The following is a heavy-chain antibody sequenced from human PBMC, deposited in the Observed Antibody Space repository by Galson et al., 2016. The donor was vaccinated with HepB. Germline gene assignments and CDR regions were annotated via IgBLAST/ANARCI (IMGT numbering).Heavy chain of an antibody. CDR2: ISNSGGS. J-gene: IGHJ5*01. CDR1: GGSVSGQY. CDR3: ARSFGSGNYLDS. V-gene: IGHV4-59*02. D-gene: IGHD3-10*01. Sequence: ETLSLTCTVSGGSVSGQYWNWIRQPPGKGLEWIGYISNSGGSKYKPSLQSRVTISIDTFRNQFSLNLLSVTAADTAVYYCARSFGSGNYLDSWGQGALVTVSS.